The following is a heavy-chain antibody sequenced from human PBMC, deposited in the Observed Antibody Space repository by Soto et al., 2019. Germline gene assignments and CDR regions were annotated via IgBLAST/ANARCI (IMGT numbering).Heavy chain of an antibody. J-gene: IGHJ4*02. CDR1: GFTFSSYA. D-gene: IGHD3-16*02. CDR2: ISGSGGST. CDR3: AKELRGTYDYVWGSYRLGDLFDY. Sequence: GGSLRLSCAASGFTFSSYAMSWVRQAPGKGLEWVSAISGSGGSTYYADSVKGRFTISRDNSKNTLYLQMNSLRAEDTAVYYCAKELRGTYDYVWGSYRLGDLFDYWGQGTLVTVSS. V-gene: IGHV3-23*01.